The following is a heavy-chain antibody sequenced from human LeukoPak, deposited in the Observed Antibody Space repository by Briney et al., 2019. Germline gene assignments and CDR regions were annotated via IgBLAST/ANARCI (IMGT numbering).Heavy chain of an antibody. J-gene: IGHJ3*02. CDR2: IKQDGSET. CDR3: ARQRDSKALDI. CDR1: GFTFSDNY. V-gene: IGHV3-7*01. Sequence: GGSLRPSCAASGFTFSDNYMTWVRQAPGKGVEWVAKIKQDGSETYYVDSVKGRFTISRDNAKNSLSLQMKSLRAEDTAVYYCARQRDSKALDIWGQGTMVTVSS. D-gene: IGHD2/OR15-2a*01.